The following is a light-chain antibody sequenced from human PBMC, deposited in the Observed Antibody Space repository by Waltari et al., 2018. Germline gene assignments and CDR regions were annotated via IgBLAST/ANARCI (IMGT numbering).Light chain of an antibody. CDR3: TSRDSSGDQPVI. Sequence: SSELTQDPAVSVALGQTVRITCQGDSLRSYYASWYQQKPGQAPILVIYGKNNRPSGIPGRFSVSDSGNTASLTITGAQAEDEADYYCTSRDSSGDQPVIFGGGTKLTVL. V-gene: IGLV3-19*01. J-gene: IGLJ2*01. CDR1: SLRSYY. CDR2: GKN.